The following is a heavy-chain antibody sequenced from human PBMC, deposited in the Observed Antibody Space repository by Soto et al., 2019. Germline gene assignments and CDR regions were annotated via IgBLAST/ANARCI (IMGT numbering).Heavy chain of an antibody. J-gene: IGHJ4*02. Sequence: QVQLVESGGGVVQPGRSLRLSCAASGFTFSSYGMHWVRQAPGKGLEWVAVIWYDGSNKYYADSVKGRFTISRDNSKNTLYLQMNSLRAEDTAVYYCARELIQLWLGELDYWGQGTLVTVSS. V-gene: IGHV3-33*01. D-gene: IGHD5-18*01. CDR2: IWYDGSNK. CDR3: ARELIQLWLGELDY. CDR1: GFTFSSYG.